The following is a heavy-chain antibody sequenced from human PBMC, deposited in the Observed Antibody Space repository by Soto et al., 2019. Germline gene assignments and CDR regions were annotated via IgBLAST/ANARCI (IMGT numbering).Heavy chain of an antibody. Sequence: SETLSLTCTVSGGSISSSSYYWGWIRQPPGKGLEWIGSIYYSGSPYYNPSLKSRITISVDTSKNQFSRKRSSVTAADTAVYYCARVSTSCGYGMDVWGQGTTVTVSS. J-gene: IGHJ6*02. D-gene: IGHD2-2*01. CDR2: IYYSGSP. V-gene: IGHV4-39*01. CDR3: ARVSTSCGYGMDV. CDR1: GGSISSSSYY.